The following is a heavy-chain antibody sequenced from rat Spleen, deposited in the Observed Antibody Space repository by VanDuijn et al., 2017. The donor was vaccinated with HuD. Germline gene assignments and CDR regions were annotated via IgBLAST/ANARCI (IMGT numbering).Heavy chain of an antibody. J-gene: IGHJ4*01. V-gene: IGHV5-29*01. Sequence: EVQLVESGGGLVQPGRSLKLSCAASGFTFSDYGMAWVRQAPTKGLEWVATISFDGSGTYYRDSVKGRFTISRDNAKSTLYLQMDSLRSEDTAIYYCARSWATEGRDYVMDAWGQGASVTVSS. CDR2: ISFDGSGT. CDR3: ARSWATEGRDYVMDA. D-gene: IGHD1-11*01. CDR1: GFTFSDYG.